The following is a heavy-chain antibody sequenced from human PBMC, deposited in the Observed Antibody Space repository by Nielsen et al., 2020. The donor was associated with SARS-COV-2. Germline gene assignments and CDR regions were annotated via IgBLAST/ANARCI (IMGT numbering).Heavy chain of an antibody. Sequence: GGSLRLSCAASGFTFSSYSMNWVRQAPGKGLEWVSSISSSSSYIYYADSVKGRFTISRDNAKNSLYLQMNSLRAEDTAVYYCAARGYSGYDDYYYYGMDVWGQGTTVTVSS. CDR2: ISSSSSYI. D-gene: IGHD5-12*01. CDR1: GFTFSSYS. CDR3: AARGYSGYDDYYYYGMDV. J-gene: IGHJ6*02. V-gene: IGHV3-21*01.